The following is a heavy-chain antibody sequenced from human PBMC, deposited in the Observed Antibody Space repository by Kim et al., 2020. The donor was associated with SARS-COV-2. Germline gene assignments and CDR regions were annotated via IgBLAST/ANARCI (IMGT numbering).Heavy chain of an antibody. CDR3: ARSTVPYSSGWYSAFDI. V-gene: IGHV5-51*01. Sequence: GESLKISCKGSGYSFTSYWIGWVRQMPGKGLEWMGIIYPGDSDTRYSPSFQGQVTISADKSISTAYLQWSSLKASDTAMYYCARSTVPYSSGWYSAFDIWGQGTMVTVSS. CDR1: GYSFTSYW. CDR2: IYPGDSDT. D-gene: IGHD6-19*01. J-gene: IGHJ3*02.